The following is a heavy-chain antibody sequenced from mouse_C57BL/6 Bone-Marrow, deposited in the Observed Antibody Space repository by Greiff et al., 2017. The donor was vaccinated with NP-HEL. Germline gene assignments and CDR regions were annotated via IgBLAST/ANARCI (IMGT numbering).Heavy chain of an antibody. Sequence: QVQLQQSGAELVRPGTSVKMSCKASGYTFTNYWIGWAKQRPGHGLAWIGDIYPGGGYTNYHEKFKGKATLTADKSSSTAYMQFSSLTSEDSAIYYCARSDGYYYFDVWGTGTTVTVSS. CDR1: GYTFTNYW. D-gene: IGHD2-3*01. CDR3: ARSDGYYYFDV. CDR2: IYPGGGYT. J-gene: IGHJ1*03. V-gene: IGHV1-63*01.